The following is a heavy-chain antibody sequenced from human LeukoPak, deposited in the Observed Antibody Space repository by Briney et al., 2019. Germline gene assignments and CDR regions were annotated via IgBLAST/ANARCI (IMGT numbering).Heavy chain of an antibody. CDR2: TSNDGFNK. Sequence: GGSLRLSCAAAGFSVSSYAMYWDRQTPGKVLEWVSGTSNDGFNKYYADSVKGRFTISRDNSKNTLYLQMTSLRAEDTAVYYCAGGGYNSRGEVKAFDYWGQGTLVTVSS. CDR3: AGGGYNSRGEVKAFDY. CDR1: GFSVSSYA. D-gene: IGHD5-24*01. J-gene: IGHJ4*02. V-gene: IGHV3-30*04.